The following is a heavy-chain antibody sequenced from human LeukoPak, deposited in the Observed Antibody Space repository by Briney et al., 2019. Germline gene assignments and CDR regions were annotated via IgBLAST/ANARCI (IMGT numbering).Heavy chain of an antibody. CDR3: AKDSSFNYGSGSYGIDY. CDR2: ISWNSGNI. J-gene: IGHJ4*02. Sequence: PGRSLRLSCAASGFTFIDYAMHWVRQAPGKGLEWVSGISWNSGNIGYADSVKGRFTISRDNAKHSLYLQMNSLRAEDTALYYCAKDSSFNYGSGSYGIDYWGQGILVIVSS. V-gene: IGHV3-9*01. CDR1: GFTFIDYA. D-gene: IGHD3-10*01.